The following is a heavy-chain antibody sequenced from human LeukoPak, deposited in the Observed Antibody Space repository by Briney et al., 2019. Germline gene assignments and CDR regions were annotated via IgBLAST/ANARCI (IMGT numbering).Heavy chain of an antibody. CDR2: IITNLAST. CDR1: GTTFSGYA. J-gene: IGHJ4*02. D-gene: IGHD5-12*01. Sequence: ASVKVSCTASGTTFSGYAISWVRQAPGQGLEWMGGIITNLASTNYAQKFQGRVTITTDDSTSTAYMELRSLRSEDSALDYCALAFSGYDRWFPEPPDQWGQGTLVTVSS. V-gene: IGHV1-69*05. CDR3: ALAFSGYDRWFPEPPDQ.